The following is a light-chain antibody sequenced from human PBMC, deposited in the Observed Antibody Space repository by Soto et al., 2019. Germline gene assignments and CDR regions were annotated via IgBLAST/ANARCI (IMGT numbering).Light chain of an antibody. CDR3: QPLNFSPR. CDR2: AAS. CDR1: QGISSY. J-gene: IGKJ1*01. Sequence: IQLTQSPSSLSASVGDRVTITCRASQGISSYLAWYQQKPGKAPKLLIYAASTLQSGVPSRFSGSGSGTTFSLTIICLPPEDFATYYCQPLNFSPRFGQETTVDIK. V-gene: IGKV1-9*01.